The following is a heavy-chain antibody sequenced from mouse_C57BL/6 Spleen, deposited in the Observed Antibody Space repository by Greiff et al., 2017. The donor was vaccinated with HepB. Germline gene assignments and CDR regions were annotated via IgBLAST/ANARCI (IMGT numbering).Heavy chain of an antibody. CDR2: ISSGSSTI. V-gene: IGHV5-17*01. D-gene: IGHD2-5*01. J-gene: IGHJ4*01. Sequence: DVHLVESGGGLVKPGGSLKLSCAASGFTFSDYGMHWVRQAPEKGLEWVAYISSGSSTIYYADTVKGRFTISRDNAKNTLFLQMTSLRSEDTAMYYCARPYSNYGYDAMDYWGQGTSVTVSS. CDR3: ARPYSNYGYDAMDY. CDR1: GFTFSDYG.